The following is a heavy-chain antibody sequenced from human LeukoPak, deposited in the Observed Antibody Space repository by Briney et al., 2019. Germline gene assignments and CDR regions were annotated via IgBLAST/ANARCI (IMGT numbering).Heavy chain of an antibody. CDR2: IYYSKNT. V-gene: IGHV4-39*01. D-gene: IGHD5-18*01. CDR3: VSPRGFSYGYFDY. Sequence: PSETLSLTCTVSGGSISSSSACWGWVRQPPGKGLEWIGSIYYSKNTYYNPSLKSRVTISADTSKNQSSLTLGSVSATDTAVYYCVSPRGFSYGYFDYWGQGTLVTVSS. CDR1: GGSISSSSAC. J-gene: IGHJ4*02.